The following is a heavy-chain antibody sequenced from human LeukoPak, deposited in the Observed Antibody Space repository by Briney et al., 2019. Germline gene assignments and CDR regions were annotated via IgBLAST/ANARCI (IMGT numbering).Heavy chain of an antibody. V-gene: IGHV3-21*01. CDR3: ARGGDYGDY. J-gene: IGHJ4*02. D-gene: IGHD3-16*01. CDR1: GFTVSSNY. Sequence: GGSLRLSCAASGFTVSSNYMSWVRQAPGKGLEWVSSISSSSSYIYYADSVKGRFTISRDNAENSLYLQMNSLRAEDTAVYYCARGGDYGDYWGQGTLVTVSS. CDR2: ISSSSSYI.